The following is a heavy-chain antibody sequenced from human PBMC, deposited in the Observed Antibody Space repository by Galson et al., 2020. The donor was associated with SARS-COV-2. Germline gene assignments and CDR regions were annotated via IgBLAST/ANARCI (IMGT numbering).Heavy chain of an antibody. Sequence: GESLKISCKASGYTFTGYYMHWVRQAPGQGLEWMGWINPNSGGTNYAQTFQGRVTMTRDTSISTAYMELSRLRSDDTAVYYCARLRNSRTNYDILTGHLGYGMDVWGQGTTVTVSS. V-gene: IGHV1-2*02. CDR3: ARLRNSRTNYDILTGHLGYGMDV. J-gene: IGHJ6*02. CDR1: GYTFTGYY. CDR2: INPNSGGT. D-gene: IGHD3-9*01.